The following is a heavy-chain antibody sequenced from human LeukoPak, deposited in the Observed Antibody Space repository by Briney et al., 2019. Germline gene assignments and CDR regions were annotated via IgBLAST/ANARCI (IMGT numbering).Heavy chain of an antibody. CDR3: ARDYGDHRVDY. CDR1: GGSISSYY. D-gene: IGHD4-17*01. J-gene: IGHJ4*02. Sequence: SETLSLTCTVSGGSISSYYWSWIRQPPGKGLEWIGTIHYSGKTYYNPSLKSRITISIDTSKKQFALKLSSVTAADTAVYYCARDYGDHRVDYWGQGTLVTVSS. V-gene: IGHV4-39*06. CDR2: IHYSGKT.